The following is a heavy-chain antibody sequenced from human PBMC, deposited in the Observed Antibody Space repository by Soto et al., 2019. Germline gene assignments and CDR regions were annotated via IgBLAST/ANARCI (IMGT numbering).Heavy chain of an antibody. Sequence: PSETLSLTCTVSGGSISSYYWSWIRQPLGKGLEWIGYIYYSGSTNYNPSLKSRVTISVDTSKNQFSLKLSSVTAADTAVYYCARDITMVRGVDGNWFNPWGQGTLVTVSS. V-gene: IGHV4-59*01. CDR1: GGSISSYY. J-gene: IGHJ5*02. D-gene: IGHD3-10*01. CDR3: ARDITMVRGVDGNWFNP. CDR2: IYYSGST.